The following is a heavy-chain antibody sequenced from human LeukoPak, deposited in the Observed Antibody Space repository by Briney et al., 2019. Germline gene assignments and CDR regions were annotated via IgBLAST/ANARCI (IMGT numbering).Heavy chain of an antibody. V-gene: IGHV3-23*01. CDR1: GFTFSSYA. J-gene: IGHJ4*02. CDR3: ARGGQWLRSDY. CDR2: ISASGGST. D-gene: IGHD5-12*01. Sequence: GGSLRLSCAASGFTFSSYAMSWVRQAPGKGLEWVSAISASGGSTYYADSVKGRFTISRDNSKNTVYLQMNSLRAEDTAVYYCARGGQWLRSDYWGQGTLVTVSS.